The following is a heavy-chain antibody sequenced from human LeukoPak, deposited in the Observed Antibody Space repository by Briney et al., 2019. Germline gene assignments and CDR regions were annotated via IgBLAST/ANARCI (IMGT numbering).Heavy chain of an antibody. J-gene: IGHJ4*02. D-gene: IGHD5-12*01. Sequence: SETLSLTCTVSGGSIRRYYWSWIRQPPGKGLEWIGFIYYSGSANYNPSLRSRVTISVDTSKNQFSLKLTSVTAADTAVYYCARTGVVATSYFFDYWGQGTLVTVSS. CDR3: ARTGVVATSYFFDY. V-gene: IGHV4-59*01. CDR1: GGSIRRYY. CDR2: IYYSGSA.